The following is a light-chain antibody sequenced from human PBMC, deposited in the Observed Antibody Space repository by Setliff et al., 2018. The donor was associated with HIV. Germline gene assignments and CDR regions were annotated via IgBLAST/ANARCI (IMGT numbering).Light chain of an antibody. CDR2: WAS. CDR1: QSVLSSFNNKNY. CDR3: QQYYTAPLF. Sequence: DIVVTQSPESLSVSLGERATISCKSNQSVLSSFNNKNYLAWYQQKPGQPPKLLIYWASSRQFGVPDRFSGSGSGTDFTLTINSLQAEDVAVYYCQQYYTAPLFVGPGTKVDIK. J-gene: IGKJ3*01. V-gene: IGKV4-1*01.